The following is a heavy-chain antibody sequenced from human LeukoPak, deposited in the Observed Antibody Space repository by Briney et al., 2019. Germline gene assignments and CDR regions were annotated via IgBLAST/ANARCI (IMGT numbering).Heavy chain of an antibody. CDR3: ARGGIAAAGTVHDAFDI. CDR2: INPSGGST. Sequence: AASVKVSCKASGGTFSSYAISWVRQAPGQGLEWMGIINPSGGSTSYAQKFQGRVTMTRDMSTSTVYMELSSLRSEDTAVYYCARGGIAAAGTVHDAFDIWGQGTMVTVSS. CDR1: GGTFSSYA. V-gene: IGHV1-46*01. J-gene: IGHJ3*02. D-gene: IGHD6-13*01.